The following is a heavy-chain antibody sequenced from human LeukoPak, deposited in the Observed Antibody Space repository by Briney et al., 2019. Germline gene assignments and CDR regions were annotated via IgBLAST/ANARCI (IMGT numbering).Heavy chain of an antibody. D-gene: IGHD3-10*01. V-gene: IGHV3-21*04. CDR1: GFTFSSYS. CDR2: ISSRSSYI. Sequence: PGGSLRLSCAASGFTFSSYSMNWVRQAPGKGLEWVSSISSRSSYIYHADSVKGRFTISRDNSRNTLYLQMNSLRADDTAVYYCARDLTSYGSGSYYNEDYWGQGTLVAVSS. J-gene: IGHJ4*02. CDR3: ARDLTSYGSGSYYNEDY.